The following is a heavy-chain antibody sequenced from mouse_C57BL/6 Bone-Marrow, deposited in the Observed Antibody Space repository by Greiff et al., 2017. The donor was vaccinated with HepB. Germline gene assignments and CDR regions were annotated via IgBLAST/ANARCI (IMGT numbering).Heavy chain of an antibody. CDR1: GYTFTDYY. Sequence: EVQLQQSGPELVKPGASVKISCKASGYTFTDYYMNWVKQSHGKSLEWIGDINPNNGGTSYNQKFKGKATLTVDKSSSTAYMELRSLTSEDSAVYYCARSRYSKRGAMDYWGQGTSVTVSS. CDR2: INPNNGGT. V-gene: IGHV1-26*01. CDR3: ARSRYSKRGAMDY. J-gene: IGHJ4*01.